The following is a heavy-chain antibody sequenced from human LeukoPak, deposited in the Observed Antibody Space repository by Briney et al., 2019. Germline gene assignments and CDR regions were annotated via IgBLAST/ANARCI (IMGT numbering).Heavy chain of an antibody. CDR2: IYYSGST. CDR3: ARQGYSSSPVPFDY. CDR1: GGSISSSSYY. V-gene: IGHV4-39*01. J-gene: IGHJ4*02. Sequence: PSETLSLTCTVSGGSISSSSYYWGWIRQPPGKGLEWIGSIYYSGSTYYNPSLKSRVTISVDTSKNQFSLKLSSVTAADTAVYYCARQGYSSSPVPFDYWGQGTLVTVSS. D-gene: IGHD6-6*01.